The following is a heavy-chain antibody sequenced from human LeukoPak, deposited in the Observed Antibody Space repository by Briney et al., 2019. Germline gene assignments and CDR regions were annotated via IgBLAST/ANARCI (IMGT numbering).Heavy chain of an antibody. V-gene: IGHV4-39*07. J-gene: IGHJ5*02. CDR3: ARAEGSSWYYNWFDP. Sequence: SETLSLTCTFSGGSISSSSYYWGWIRQPPGKGLEWIGSIYYSGSTYYNPSLKSRVTISVDTSKNQFSLKLSSVTAADTAVYYCARAEGSSWYYNWFDPRGQGTLVTVSS. CDR2: IYYSGST. CDR1: GGSISSSSYY. D-gene: IGHD6-13*01.